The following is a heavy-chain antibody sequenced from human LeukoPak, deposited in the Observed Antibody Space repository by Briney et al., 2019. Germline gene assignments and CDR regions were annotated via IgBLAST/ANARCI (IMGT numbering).Heavy chain of an antibody. CDR3: ARAGFASRYYFDY. CDR2: IYYSGST. Sequence: SDTLALICTVSGGSISSSSYYWGRIRQPPGKGLERIGSIYYSGSTYYNPSLKSRVTISVDTSKNQFSLKLSSVTAADTAVYYCARAGFASRYYFDYWGQGTLVTVSS. J-gene: IGHJ4*02. D-gene: IGHD3-16*02. CDR1: GGSISSSSYY. V-gene: IGHV4-39*07.